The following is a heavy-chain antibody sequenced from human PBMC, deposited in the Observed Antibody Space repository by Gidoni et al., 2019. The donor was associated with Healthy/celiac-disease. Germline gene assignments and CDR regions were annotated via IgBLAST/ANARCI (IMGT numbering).Heavy chain of an antibody. V-gene: IGHV3-48*03. J-gene: IGHJ6*02. CDR1: GFTFSSYE. CDR2: ISSSGSTI. D-gene: IGHD2-2*01. CDR3: ARDKVDCSSTSCYYYYYYGMDV. Sequence: EVQLVESGGGLVQPGGSLRLSCAASGFTFSSYEMNWVRQAPGKGLEWVLYISSSGSTISYADSVKGRFTISRDNAKNSLYLQMNSLRAEDTAVYYCARDKVDCSSTSCYYYYYYGMDVWGQGTTVTVSS.